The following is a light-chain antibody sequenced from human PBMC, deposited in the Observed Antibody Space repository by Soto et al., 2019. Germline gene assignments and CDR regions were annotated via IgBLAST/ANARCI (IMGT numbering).Light chain of an antibody. CDR1: QSLSSY. Sequence: EIVLTQSPGTLSLSPGERATLSCRASQSLSSYLAWYQQKPGQAPRLLIYGASSRATGFPDRFSGSGSGTDLTLTISRLEPEDVAVYYCRQYGSSPSYTFGQGTKLEIK. CDR2: GAS. CDR3: RQYGSSPSYT. J-gene: IGKJ2*01. V-gene: IGKV3-20*01.